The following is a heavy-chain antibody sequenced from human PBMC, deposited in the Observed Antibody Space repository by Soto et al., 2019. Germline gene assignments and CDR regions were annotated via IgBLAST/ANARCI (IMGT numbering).Heavy chain of an antibody. J-gene: IGHJ5*02. CDR1: GGSISSFY. CDR3: ARHYSSGSRNWFDP. CDR2: IYYSGST. V-gene: IGHV4-59*04. Sequence: PSETLSLTCTVSGGSISSFYWTWIRQPPGKGLEWIGDIYYSGSTYYNPSLRSRVTISVDTSKNQFSLKLSSVTAADTAVFYCARHYSSGSRNWFDPWGQGTLVTVSS. D-gene: IGHD6-19*01.